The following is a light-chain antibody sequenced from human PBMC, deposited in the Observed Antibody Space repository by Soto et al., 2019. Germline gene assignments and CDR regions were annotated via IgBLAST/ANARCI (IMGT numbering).Light chain of an antibody. J-gene: IGKJ5*01. CDR2: SAS. Sequence: DIQMTQSPPSLSASVGDRVTITCRASQGIGNSLAWYQQKPGTVPKLLIYSASTLQSGVPSRFSGSGSGTDFTLTIRSLQPEDVAAYYCQKYNTAPAPFGQGTRLEMK. V-gene: IGKV1-27*01. CDR1: QGIGNS. CDR3: QKYNTAPAP.